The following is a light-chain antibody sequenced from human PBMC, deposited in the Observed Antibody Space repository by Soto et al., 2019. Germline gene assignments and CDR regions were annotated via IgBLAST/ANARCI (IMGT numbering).Light chain of an antibody. V-gene: IGKV3-20*01. J-gene: IGKJ1*01. Sequence: EIVLTQSPATLSLSPGERSTLSCRASQSVGGNSLAWYQQKPGQAPRLXIYGAFTRATGIPERFSGSGSGTDFTLTISRLEPEDFAVYYCQQYGTSPKTFGQGTKVDIK. CDR2: GAF. CDR1: QSVGGNS. CDR3: QQYGTSPKT.